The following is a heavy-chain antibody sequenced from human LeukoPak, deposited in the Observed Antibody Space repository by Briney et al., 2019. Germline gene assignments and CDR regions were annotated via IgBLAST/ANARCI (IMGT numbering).Heavy chain of an antibody. CDR1: GFIFGSHD. J-gene: IGHJ4*02. CDR3: AKAKTELMGGGNYFDS. D-gene: IGHD2-8*01. Sequence: GGSLRLSCAASGFIFGSHDMHWVRQVPGKGLEWVSGISWNSGSRLYADSVRGRFTIDRDNANNSLHLQMDFLRPEDTAVYYCAKAKTELMGGGNYFDSWGQGALVTVSS. CDR2: ISWNSGSR. V-gene: IGHV3-9*01.